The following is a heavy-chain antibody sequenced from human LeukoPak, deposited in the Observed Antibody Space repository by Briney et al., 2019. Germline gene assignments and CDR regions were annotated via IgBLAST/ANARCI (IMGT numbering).Heavy chain of an antibody. Sequence: RPGGSLRLSXAASGFTFDDYGMSWVGQAPGKGLEWVSGINWNGGSTGYADSVKGRFTISRDNAKNSLYLQMNSLRAEDTALYYCARGQACGGDCYENFDYWGQGTLVTVSS. V-gene: IGHV3-20*04. CDR3: ARGQACGGDCYENFDY. D-gene: IGHD2-21*02. CDR1: GFTFDDYG. J-gene: IGHJ4*02. CDR2: INWNGGST.